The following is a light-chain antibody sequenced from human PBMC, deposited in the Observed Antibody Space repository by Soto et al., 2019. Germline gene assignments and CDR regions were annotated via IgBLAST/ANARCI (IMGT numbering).Light chain of an antibody. CDR3: MQATHFPRT. CDR1: QSLAHSNGNTY. J-gene: IGKJ1*01. V-gene: IGKV2-24*01. Sequence: DVVMTQTPLSSPVALGQPASLSCRSSQSLAHSNGNTYLSWLQQRPGQPPRLLIYKVSNRLSGVPDRFRGSGAGTDFTLNSSRVEAEDVGVYYCMQATHFPRTFGQGTKVEI. CDR2: KVS.